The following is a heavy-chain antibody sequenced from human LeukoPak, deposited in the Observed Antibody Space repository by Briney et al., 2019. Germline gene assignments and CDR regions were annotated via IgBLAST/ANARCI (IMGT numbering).Heavy chain of an antibody. CDR3: ARGKDYYDSSGYVRAFDI. J-gene: IGHJ3*02. CDR2: INHSGST. CDR1: GGSFSGYY. D-gene: IGHD3-22*01. Sequence: PSETLSLTCAVYGGSFSGYYWSWIRQPPGKGLEWIGEINHSGSTNYNPSLKSRVTISVDTSKNQFSLKLSSVTAADTAVYYCARGKDYYDSSGYVRAFDIWGQGTMVTVSS. V-gene: IGHV4-34*01.